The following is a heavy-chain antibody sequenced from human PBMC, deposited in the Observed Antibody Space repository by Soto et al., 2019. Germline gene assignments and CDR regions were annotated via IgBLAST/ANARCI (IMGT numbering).Heavy chain of an antibody. CDR2: IKGDGSEK. V-gene: IGHV3-7*01. CDR3: GRDEVRNGVGV. Sequence: EVRLVESGGGLVQPGGSLRLSCVASGFTFTSYWMSWVRQAPGKGLEWVANIKGDGSEKRYVDSVKGRLTISRDNDKNSVYLQMNSLRVEDTALYYCGRDEVRNGVGVWGQGTTVTVSS. J-gene: IGHJ6*02. CDR1: GFTFTSYW.